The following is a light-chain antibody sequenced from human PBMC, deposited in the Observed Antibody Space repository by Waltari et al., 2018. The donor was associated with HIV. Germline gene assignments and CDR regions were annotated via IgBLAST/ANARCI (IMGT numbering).Light chain of an antibody. CDR1: ALPQKY. Sequence: SYELSQPPSVSVSPGQTARNTCSGEALPQKYSYWYQQKSGQAPVLLIYEDNKRPSGIPERFSGSSSGTMATWTFSGAQVEDEADYYCYSTDTNGHPLFGGGTKLTVL. V-gene: IGLV3-10*01. J-gene: IGLJ2*01. CDR2: EDN. CDR3: YSTDTNGHPL.